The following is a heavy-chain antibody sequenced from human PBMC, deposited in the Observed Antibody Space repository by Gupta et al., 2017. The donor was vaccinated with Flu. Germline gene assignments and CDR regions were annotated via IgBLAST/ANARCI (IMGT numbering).Heavy chain of an antibody. CDR2: SAYNGNT. V-gene: IGHV1-18*01. D-gene: IGHD6-13*01. Sequence: SAYNGNTNYAQKLQGRVTMTTDTSTSTAYMELRSLRSDDTAVYYCARDNGYSSSFDYWGQGTLVTVSS. CDR3: ARDNGYSSSFDY. J-gene: IGHJ4*02.